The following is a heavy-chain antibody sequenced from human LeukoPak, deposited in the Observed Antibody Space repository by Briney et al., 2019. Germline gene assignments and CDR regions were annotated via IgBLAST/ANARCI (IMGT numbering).Heavy chain of an antibody. CDR1: GGSFSGYY. J-gene: IGHJ5*02. V-gene: IGHV4-34*01. D-gene: IGHD6-13*01. CDR3: ARGRSSSWYVGNA. Sequence: PSETLSLTCAVYGGSFSGYYWSWIRQPPGKGLEWIGEINHSGSTNYNPSLKSRVTISVDTSKNQFSLKLSSVTAADTAVYYCARGRSSSWYVGNAWGQGTLVTVSS. CDR2: INHSGST.